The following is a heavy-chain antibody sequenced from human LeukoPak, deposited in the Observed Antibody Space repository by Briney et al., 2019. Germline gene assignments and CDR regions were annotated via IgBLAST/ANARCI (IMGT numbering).Heavy chain of an antibody. Sequence: SETLSLTCAVYGGSFSGYYWSWIRQPPGKGLEWIGEINHSGSTNYSPSLKSRVTISVDTSKNQFSLKLSSVTAADTAVYYCARGNGDYPYYYYYGMDVWGQGTTVTVSS. CDR1: GGSFSGYY. CDR3: ARGNGDYPYYYYYGMDV. D-gene: IGHD4-17*01. CDR2: INHSGST. V-gene: IGHV4-34*01. J-gene: IGHJ6*02.